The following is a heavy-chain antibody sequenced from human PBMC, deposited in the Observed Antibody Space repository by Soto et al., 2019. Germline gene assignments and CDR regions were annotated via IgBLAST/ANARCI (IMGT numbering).Heavy chain of an antibody. Sequence: GGSLRLSCAASGFTFSSYSMNWVRQAPGQGLEWVSSISSSSSYIYYADSVKGRFSISRDNAKNSLYLQMNSLRAEDTAVYYCVRAYYDIWSGYYDQGYYYSGMQVWGPGATVTVSS. J-gene: IGHJ6*02. D-gene: IGHD3-3*01. CDR1: GFTFSSYS. CDR2: ISSSSSYI. CDR3: VRAYYDIWSGYYDQGYYYSGMQV. V-gene: IGHV3-21*03.